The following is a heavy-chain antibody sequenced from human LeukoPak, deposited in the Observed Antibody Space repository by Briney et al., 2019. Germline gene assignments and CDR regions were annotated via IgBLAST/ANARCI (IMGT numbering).Heavy chain of an antibody. CDR3: ARSVHGTATGTGDDFDI. CDR2: IWNDGTKQ. V-gene: IGHV3-33*01. J-gene: IGHJ3*02. CDR1: GFIFSTCG. D-gene: IGHD1-1*01. Sequence: GGPLRLSCVASGFIFSTCGMHWVRQAPGKGLEWVAVIWNDGTKQYYVESVKGRFTISRDDSKNTLYLQMNSLRAEDTAVYYCARSVHGTATGTGDDFDIWGQGTMVTVSS.